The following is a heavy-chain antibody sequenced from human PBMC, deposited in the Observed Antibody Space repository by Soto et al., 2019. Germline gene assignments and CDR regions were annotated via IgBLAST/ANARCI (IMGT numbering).Heavy chain of an antibody. CDR3: ARVLFPRIRLQSYYYYGMDV. CDR1: GGTFSSYA. D-gene: IGHD4-17*01. Sequence: SVKVSCKASGGTFSSYAISWVRQAPGQGLEWMGGIIPIFGTANYAQKFQGRVTITADESTSTAYMELSSLRSEDTAVYYCARVLFPRIRLQSYYYYGMDVCGQGPTVTGSS. J-gene: IGHJ6*02. CDR2: IIPIFGTA. V-gene: IGHV1-69*13.